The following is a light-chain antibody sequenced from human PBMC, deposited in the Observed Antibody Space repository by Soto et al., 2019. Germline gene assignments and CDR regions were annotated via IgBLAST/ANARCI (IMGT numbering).Light chain of an antibody. CDR1: QSVSSN. CDR2: GAS. CDR3: QHYDNWPPIT. V-gene: IGKV3D-15*01. J-gene: IGKJ5*01. Sequence: IVLTQSPATLSVSPGERATLSCRASQSVSSNLAWYQQKPGQAPRLLIYGASTRATGIPARFSGSGSWTEFTLTISSLQSEDFAVYYCQHYDNWPPITFGQGTRLENK.